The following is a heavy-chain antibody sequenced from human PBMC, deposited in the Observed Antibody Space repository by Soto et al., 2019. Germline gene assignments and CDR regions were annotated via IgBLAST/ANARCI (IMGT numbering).Heavy chain of an antibody. CDR2: IYYSGST. Sequence: QLQLQESDPGLVKPSETLSLTCTVSGDSISNNNYYWGWIRQPPGKGLEWIGSIYYSGSTYYNPSLTSRVTISVDTSKNPFSLRLNSVTAADTAIYYCARTDYASWFDPWGQGTLVIVSS. V-gene: IGHV4-39*01. D-gene: IGHD4-17*01. CDR1: GDSISNNNYY. J-gene: IGHJ5*02. CDR3: ARTDYASWFDP.